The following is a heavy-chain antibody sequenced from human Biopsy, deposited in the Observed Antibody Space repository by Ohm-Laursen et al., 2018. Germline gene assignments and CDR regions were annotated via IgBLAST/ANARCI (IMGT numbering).Heavy chain of an antibody. D-gene: IGHD3-22*01. CDR1: GGSLKNYY. CDR3: VRGVDYYDPYHYYALDV. V-gene: IGHV4-34*01. Sequence: SDTLSLTCTVSGGSLKNYYWSWIRQTPGKGLEWIGEINHSGRTNYNPSLKSRVTISVDTSKNQFSLKVRSVTAADTAVYYCVRGVDYYDPYHYYALDVWGQGTTVTVSS. J-gene: IGHJ6*02. CDR2: INHSGRT.